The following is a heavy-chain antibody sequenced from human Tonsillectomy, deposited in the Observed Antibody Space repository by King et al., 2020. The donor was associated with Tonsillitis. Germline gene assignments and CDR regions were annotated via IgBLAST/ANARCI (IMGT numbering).Heavy chain of an antibody. V-gene: IGHV4-59*01. CDR1: GGSISSYY. CDR3: AREISLADAFDI. J-gene: IGHJ3*02. D-gene: IGHD1-1*01. Sequence: VQLQESGPGLVKPSETLSLTCTVSGGSISSYYWSWIRQPPGKGLEWIGNIYYSGSTNYNPSLKSRVTMSVDTSKSQFSLKLSSVTAADTAVYYSAREISLADAFDIWGQGTMVTVSS. CDR2: IYYSGST.